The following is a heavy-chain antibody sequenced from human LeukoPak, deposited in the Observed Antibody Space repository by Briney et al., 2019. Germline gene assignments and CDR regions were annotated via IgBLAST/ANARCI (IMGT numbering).Heavy chain of an antibody. D-gene: IGHD6-19*01. Sequence: PGGSLRLSCAASGFTFSDYYMSWIRQAPGKGLEWVSYISSSGSTIYYADSVKGRFTISRDNAKNSLYLQMNSLRAEDTAVYYCARASSGWYRYYYYGMDVWGQGTTVTVSS. CDR3: ARASSGWYRYYYYGMDV. CDR1: GFTFSDYY. CDR2: ISSSGSTI. J-gene: IGHJ6*02. V-gene: IGHV3-11*01.